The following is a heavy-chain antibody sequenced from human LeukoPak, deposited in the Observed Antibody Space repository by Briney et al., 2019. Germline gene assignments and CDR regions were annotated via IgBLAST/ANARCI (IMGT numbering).Heavy chain of an antibody. V-gene: IGHV3-48*02. Sequence: PGGPLRLSCAASGFTFSTYTINWVRQAPGKGLEGVSYISSSSSTIYYADSVKGRFTISRDNAKNSLYLQMNSLRDEDTAVYYCARDYDSSGYYYIHFDYWGQGTLVTVSS. CDR1: GFTFSTYT. D-gene: IGHD3-22*01. CDR3: ARDYDSSGYYYIHFDY. J-gene: IGHJ4*02. CDR2: ISSSSSTI.